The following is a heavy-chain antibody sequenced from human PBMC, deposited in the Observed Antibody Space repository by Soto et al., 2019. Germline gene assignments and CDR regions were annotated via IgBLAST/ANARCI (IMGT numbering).Heavy chain of an antibody. Sequence: GASVKVSCKASGYTFTGYYMHWVRQAPGQGLEWMGWINPNSGGTNYAQKFQGRVTMTRDTSISTAYMELSRLRSDDTAVYYCARGDIVVVPAAILHDYWGQGTLVPVSS. CDR1: GYTFTGYY. V-gene: IGHV1-2*02. CDR3: ARGDIVVVPAAILHDY. D-gene: IGHD2-2*02. J-gene: IGHJ4*02. CDR2: INPNSGGT.